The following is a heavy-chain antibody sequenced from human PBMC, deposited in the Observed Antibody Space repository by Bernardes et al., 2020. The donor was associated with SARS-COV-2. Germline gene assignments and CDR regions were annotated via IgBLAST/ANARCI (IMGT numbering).Heavy chain of an antibody. CDR1: GFTVSSNY. J-gene: IGHJ6*02. CDR3: ARGGYYDSSGYYGAGYYGMDV. CDR2: IYSGGST. Sequence: GALRLSCAASGFTVSSNYMSWVRQAPGKGLEWVSVIYSGGSTYYADSVKGRFTISRDNSKNTLYLQMNSLRAEDTAVYYCARGGYYDSSGYYGAGYYGMDVWGQGTTVTVSS. D-gene: IGHD3-22*01. V-gene: IGHV3-66*02.